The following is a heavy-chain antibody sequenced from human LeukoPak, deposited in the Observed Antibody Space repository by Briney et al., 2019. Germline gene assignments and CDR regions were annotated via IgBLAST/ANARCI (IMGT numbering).Heavy chain of an antibody. J-gene: IGHJ5*02. CDR1: GGSFSGYY. V-gene: IGHV4-34*01. CDR3: ARHKDYRDWFDP. D-gene: IGHD4-11*01. CDR2: INHSGST. Sequence: SETLSLTCAVYGGSFSGYYWSWIRQPPGKGLEWIGEINHSGSTNYNPSLKSRVTISVDTSKNQFSLKLSSVTAADTAVYYCARHKDYRDWFDPWGQGTLVTVSS.